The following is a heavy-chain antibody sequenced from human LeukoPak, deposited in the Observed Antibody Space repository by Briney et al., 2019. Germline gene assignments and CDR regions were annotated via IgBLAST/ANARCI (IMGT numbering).Heavy chain of an antibody. CDR2: ISGSGGST. D-gene: IGHD5-12*01. CDR1: GFTFSSYA. V-gene: IGHV3-23*01. J-gene: IGHJ4*02. CDR3: AKDGSRSRYSGYDC. Sequence: GGSLRLSCAASGFTFSSYAMSWVRQAPGKGLEWASAISGSGGSTYYADSVKGRFTISRDNSKNTLYLQMNSLRAEDTAVYYCAKDGSRSRYSGYDCWGQGTLVTVSS.